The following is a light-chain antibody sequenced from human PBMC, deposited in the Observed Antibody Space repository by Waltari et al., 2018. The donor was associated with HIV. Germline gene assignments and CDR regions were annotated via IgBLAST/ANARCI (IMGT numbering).Light chain of an antibody. CDR1: SSIIETNT. CDR2: SDN. CDR3: AAWDDRLHGWV. J-gene: IGLJ3*02. Sequence: QSVLTQSPSASGTPGQRVTIFCSGTSSIIETNTLNWYQHIPGTAPKLLIYSDNQRPSGVPDRFSASKSGTSGSLAISGLQSGDEAAYYCAAWDDRLHGWVFGGGTKLTVL. V-gene: IGLV1-44*01.